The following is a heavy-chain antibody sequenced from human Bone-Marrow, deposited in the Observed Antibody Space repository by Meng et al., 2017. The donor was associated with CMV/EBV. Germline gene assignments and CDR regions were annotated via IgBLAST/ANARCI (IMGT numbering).Heavy chain of an antibody. Sequence: SETLSLTFTVPGGSISSYYWSWIRQPPGKGLEWIGYIYYSGSTNYNPSLKSRVTISVDTSKNQFSLKLSSVTAADTAVYYCAIGAGTLRGYYFDYWGQGTLVTVSS. J-gene: IGHJ4*02. CDR1: GGSISSYY. CDR2: IYYSGST. D-gene: IGHD4-23*01. CDR3: AIGAGTLRGYYFDY. V-gene: IGHV4-59*01.